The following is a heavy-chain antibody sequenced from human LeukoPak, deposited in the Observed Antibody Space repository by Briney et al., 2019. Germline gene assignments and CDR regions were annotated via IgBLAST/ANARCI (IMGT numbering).Heavy chain of an antibody. Sequence: GGSLRLSCAASGFTFSSYSMNWVRQAPGKGLEWVSSISSSSSYIYYADSVKGRFTISRDNAKNSLYLQMNSLRAEDTAVYYCARDGGIVGARWFDPWGQGTLVTVSS. CDR2: ISSSSSYI. CDR3: ARDGGIVGARWFDP. V-gene: IGHV3-21*01. J-gene: IGHJ5*02. CDR1: GFTFSSYS. D-gene: IGHD1-26*01.